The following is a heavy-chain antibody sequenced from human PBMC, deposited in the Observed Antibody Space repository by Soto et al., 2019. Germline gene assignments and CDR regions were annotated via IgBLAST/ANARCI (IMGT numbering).Heavy chain of an antibody. D-gene: IGHD2-15*01. CDR3: SRDVVVGAKALNY. CDR1: GCSCSSNW. J-gene: IGHJ4*02. Sequence: RVLKGSCVASGCSCSSNWMTWVRQAPGKGLEWVANIKEDGSEKHYVDSVKGRFTISRDNAKNSLYLQMNSLRVEDTAVYFCSRDVVVGAKALNYWGQGALVTVSS. V-gene: IGHV3-7*01. CDR2: IKEDGSEK.